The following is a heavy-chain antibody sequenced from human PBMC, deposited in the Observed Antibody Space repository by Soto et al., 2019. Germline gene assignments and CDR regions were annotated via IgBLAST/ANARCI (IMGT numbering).Heavy chain of an antibody. Sequence: EVQLEESGGGLIKPGGSLRLSCAASGFTFNNAWMNWVRQAPGKGLEWVGRICSKADGGTTDYAAPVKGRFTISRDDSKNTIYLQMNSLRTVDTAVYYCTTMEHFWMTGLSDYWGEGTMVTVSS. J-gene: IGHJ4*02. CDR2: ICSKADGGTT. CDR3: TTMEHFWMTGLSDY. D-gene: IGHD3-3*02. V-gene: IGHV3-15*07. CDR1: GFTFNNAW.